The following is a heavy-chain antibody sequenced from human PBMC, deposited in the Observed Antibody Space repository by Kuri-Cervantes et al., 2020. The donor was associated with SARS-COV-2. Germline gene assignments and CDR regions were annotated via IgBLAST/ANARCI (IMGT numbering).Heavy chain of an antibody. D-gene: IGHD5-24*01. V-gene: IGHV1-69*06. CDR2: IIPIFGTA. J-gene: IGHJ4*02. Sequence: SVKVSCKASGGTFSSYAISWVRQAPGQGLEWMGGIIPIFGTANYAQKFRGRVTITADKSTSTAYMELSSLRSEDTAVYYCARFGSQEDGYNSGNYWGQGTLVTVSS. CDR3: ARFGSQEDGYNSGNY. CDR1: GGTFSSYA.